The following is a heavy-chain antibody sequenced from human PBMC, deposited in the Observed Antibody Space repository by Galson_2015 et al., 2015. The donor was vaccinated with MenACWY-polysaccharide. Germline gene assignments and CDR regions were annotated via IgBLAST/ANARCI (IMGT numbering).Heavy chain of an antibody. Sequence: SLRLSCAASGFTFSSYAVHWVRQAQGEGLEWVAVISYDGSNKYYADSVKGRFTISRDNSRNRLYLQVSSLRTEDTAVYYCARVPSGGAVAGSNFFASWGQGTLVTVSS. CDR3: ARVPSGGAVAGSNFFAS. CDR2: ISYDGSNK. J-gene: IGHJ4*02. CDR1: GFTFSSYA. V-gene: IGHV3-30-3*01. D-gene: IGHD6-19*01.